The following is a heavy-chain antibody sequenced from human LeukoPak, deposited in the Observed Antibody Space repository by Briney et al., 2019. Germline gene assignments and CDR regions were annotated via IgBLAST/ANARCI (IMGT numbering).Heavy chain of an antibody. CDR3: ARSSVSYSSSWEFDY. Sequence: SETLSLTCTVSGGSISSYYWSWIRQPPGKGLEWIGYIYYSGSTNYNPSLKSRVTISVDTSKNQFSLKLNSVTAADTAVYYCARSSVSYSSSWEFDYWGQGTLVTVSS. CDR1: GGSISSYY. D-gene: IGHD6-13*01. V-gene: IGHV4-59*08. J-gene: IGHJ4*02. CDR2: IYYSGST.